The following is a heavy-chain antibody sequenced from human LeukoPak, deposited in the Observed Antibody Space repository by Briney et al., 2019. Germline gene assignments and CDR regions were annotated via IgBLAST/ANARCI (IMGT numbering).Heavy chain of an antibody. CDR1: GFTFSSYW. V-gene: IGHV3-74*01. CDR2: INSDGRST. CDR3: AKDPDPLPTYFFDY. Sequence: PGGSLRLSCAASGFTFSSYWMHWVRQAPGKGLVWVSRINSDGRSTSYADSVKGRFTISRDNAKNTLYLQMNSLRAEDTAVYYCAKDPDPLPTYFFDYWGQGTLVTVSS. D-gene: IGHD2/OR15-2a*01. J-gene: IGHJ4*02.